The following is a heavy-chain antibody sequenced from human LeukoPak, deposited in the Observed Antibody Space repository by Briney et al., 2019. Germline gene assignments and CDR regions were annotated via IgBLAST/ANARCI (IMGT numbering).Heavy chain of an antibody. CDR3: AREDYGDYLSYFDY. CDR1: GFTFSSYS. J-gene: IGHJ4*02. Sequence: GGSLRLSCAASGFTFSSYSMNWVRQAPRKGLEWVSSISSSSSYIYYADSVKGRFIISRDNAKNSLYLQMNSLRAEDTAVYYCAREDYGDYLSYFDYWGQGTLVTVSS. D-gene: IGHD4-17*01. V-gene: IGHV3-21*01. CDR2: ISSSSSYI.